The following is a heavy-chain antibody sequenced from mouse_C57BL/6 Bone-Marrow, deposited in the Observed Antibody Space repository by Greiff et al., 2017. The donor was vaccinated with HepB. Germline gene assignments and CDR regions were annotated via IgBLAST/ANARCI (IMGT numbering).Heavy chain of an antibody. V-gene: IGHV3-6*01. CDR3: ARYWDY. J-gene: IGHJ4*01. Sequence: VQLKESGPGLVKPSQSLSLTCSVTGYSITSGYYWNWIRHFPGNKLEWMGYISYDGSNNYNPSLKNRISITRDTSKNQFFLKLNSVTTEDTATYYCARYWDYWGQGTSVTVSS. CDR2: ISYDGSN. CDR1: GYSITSGYY.